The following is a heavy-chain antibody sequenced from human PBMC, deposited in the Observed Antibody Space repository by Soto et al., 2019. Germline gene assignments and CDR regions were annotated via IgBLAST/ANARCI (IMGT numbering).Heavy chain of an antibody. V-gene: IGHV1-69*01. Sequence: QVQLVQSGAEVKKPGASVKVSCKASGGTFSSYAISWVRQAPGQGLEWMGGIIPIFGTANYAQKFQGRVTITADESTSTAYMELSSLRSEDTAVYYCARQDGGAGYCYHGGEYFDYWGQGTLVTVSS. CDR3: ARQDGGAGYCYHGGEYFDY. J-gene: IGHJ4*02. CDR1: GGTFSSYA. CDR2: IIPIFGTA. D-gene: IGHD2-15*01.